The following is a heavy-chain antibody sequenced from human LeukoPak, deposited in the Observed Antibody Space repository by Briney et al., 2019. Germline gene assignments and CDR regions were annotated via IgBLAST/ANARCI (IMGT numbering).Heavy chain of an antibody. CDR3: ARDLWELRGYFDY. D-gene: IGHD1-26*01. J-gene: IGHJ4*02. V-gene: IGHV1-2*02. Sequence: ASVKVSCNTSGYTCTGYYMHWVRQAPGQGLEWMGWINPNSGGTNYAQKFQGRVTMTRDTSISTAYMELSRLRSDDTAVYYCARDLWELRGYFDYWGQGTLVTVSS. CDR1: GYTCTGYY. CDR2: INPNSGGT.